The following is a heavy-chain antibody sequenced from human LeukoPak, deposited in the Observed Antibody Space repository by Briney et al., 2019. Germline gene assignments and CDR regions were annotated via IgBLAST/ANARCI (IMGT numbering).Heavy chain of an antibody. CDR1: GFTFGDYA. CDR3: TSLLGGKFDY. V-gene: IGHV3-49*04. Sequence: GGSLRLSCTVSGFTFGDYAMNWVRQAPGKGLEWVGFIRSKAYGGTTEYAASVKGRFTISRDDSKSIAYLQMNSLKTEDTAVYYCTSLLGGKFDYWGQGTLVTVSS. J-gene: IGHJ4*02. D-gene: IGHD4-23*01. CDR2: IRSKAYGGTT.